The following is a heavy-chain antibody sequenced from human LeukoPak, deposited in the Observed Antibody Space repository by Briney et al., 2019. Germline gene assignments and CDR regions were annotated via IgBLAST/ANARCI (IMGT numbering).Heavy chain of an antibody. D-gene: IGHD6-13*01. J-gene: IGHJ6*03. Sequence: PSETLSLTCTVSGGSISSYYWSWLRQPPGKGLEWIGYIYYSGSTNYNPSLKIRVTISVDTSKNQFSLKLSSVTAADTAVYYCARHYSSSWYGSYYYYMGVWGKGTTVTVSS. CDR3: ARHYSSSWYGSYYYYMGV. CDR2: IYYSGST. V-gene: IGHV4-59*01. CDR1: GGSISSYY.